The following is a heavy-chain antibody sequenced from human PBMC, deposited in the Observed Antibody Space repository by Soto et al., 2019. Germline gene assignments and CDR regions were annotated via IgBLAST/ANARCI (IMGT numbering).Heavy chain of an antibody. V-gene: IGHV2-5*02. J-gene: IGHJ4*02. CDR2: IYWDDDK. CDR1: GFSLSTSGVG. CDR3: ARSHPRRIFDY. Sequence: QITLKESGPTLVKPTQTLTLTCTVSGFSLSTSGVGVGWIRQPPGKALEWLALIYWDDDKRYSPSLKSRLTITRDTSKNQVVLTMTNMDPVDTATYFCARSHPRRIFDYWGQGTLVTVSS. D-gene: IGHD2-21*01.